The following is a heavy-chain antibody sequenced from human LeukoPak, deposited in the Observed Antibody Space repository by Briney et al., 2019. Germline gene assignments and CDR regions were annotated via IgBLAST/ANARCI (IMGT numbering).Heavy chain of an antibody. D-gene: IGHD3-22*01. Sequence: ASVKVSCKASGGTFSSYAISWVRQAPGQGLEWMGGIIPIFGTANYAQKFKGRVTITADESTSTAYMELSSLRSEDTAVYYCAREGEYYDSSGYLGDYFDYWGQGTLVTVSS. V-gene: IGHV1-69*01. J-gene: IGHJ4*02. CDR2: IIPIFGTA. CDR3: AREGEYYDSSGYLGDYFDY. CDR1: GGTFSSYA.